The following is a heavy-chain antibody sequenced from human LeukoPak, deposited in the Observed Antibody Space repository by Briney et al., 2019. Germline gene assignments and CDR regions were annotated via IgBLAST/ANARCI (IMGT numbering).Heavy chain of an antibody. D-gene: IGHD4-23*01. CDR1: GYTFTSYD. Sequence: GASVKVSCKASGYTFTSYDINWVRQATGQGLEWMGWISAYNGNTNYAQKYQGRVTMTTDTSTSTAHMELRSLRSEDTAVYYCARQGYSGHSQGAADYWGQGTLVTVSS. CDR2: ISAYNGNT. J-gene: IGHJ4*02. V-gene: IGHV1-18*01. CDR3: ARQGYSGHSQGAADY.